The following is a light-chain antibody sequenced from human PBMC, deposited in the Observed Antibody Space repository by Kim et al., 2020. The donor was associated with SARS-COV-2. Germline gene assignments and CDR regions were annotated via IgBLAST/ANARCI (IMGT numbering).Light chain of an antibody. CDR1: QSVSIN. Sequence: IVMTQSPATLSLSPGERVTLSCRASQSVSINLAWYQQKPGQAPRLLIYDASNRATDIPARFSGSGSGTDFTLTISSLEPEDFAVYYCEQCMTLLPFGGGNQV. V-gene: IGKV3-11*01. CDR3: EQCMTLLP. J-gene: IGKJ4*01. CDR2: DAS.